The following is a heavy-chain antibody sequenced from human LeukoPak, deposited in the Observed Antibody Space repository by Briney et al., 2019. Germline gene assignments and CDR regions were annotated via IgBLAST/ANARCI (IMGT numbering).Heavy chain of an antibody. D-gene: IGHD2-2*01. CDR1: GFTFSSYA. Sequence: PGRSLRLSCAASGFTFSSYAMHWVRQAPGKGLEWVAVISYDGSNKYYADSVKGRFTISRDNSKNTLYLQMNILRAEDTAVYYCARQGYCSSTSCWYFDYWGQGTLVTVSS. CDR2: ISYDGSNK. CDR3: ARQGYCSSTSCWYFDY. J-gene: IGHJ4*02. V-gene: IGHV3-30*14.